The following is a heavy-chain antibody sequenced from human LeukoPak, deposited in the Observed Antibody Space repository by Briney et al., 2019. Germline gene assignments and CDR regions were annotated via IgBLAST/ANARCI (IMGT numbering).Heavy chain of an antibody. J-gene: IGHJ4*02. V-gene: IGHV3-21*01. Sequence: GGSLRLSCAASGFTFSSYSMNWVRQAPGKGLEWVSSISSSSSYIYYADSVKGQFTISRDNAKNSLYLQMNSLRAEDTAVYYCARVITRAYYYDSSGYYYAPPDYWGQGTLVTVSS. D-gene: IGHD3-22*01. CDR2: ISSSSSYI. CDR1: GFTFSSYS. CDR3: ARVITRAYYYDSSGYYYAPPDY.